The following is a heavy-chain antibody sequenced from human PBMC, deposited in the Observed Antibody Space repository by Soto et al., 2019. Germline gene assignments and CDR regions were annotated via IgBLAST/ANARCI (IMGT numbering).Heavy chain of an antibody. CDR2: ISAYNGNT. J-gene: IGHJ5*02. V-gene: IGHV1-18*01. CDR3: ASLYCSGGSCYFGWFDP. D-gene: IGHD2-15*01. CDR1: CYTFTSYG. Sequence: ASVKVSCKASCYTFTSYGISWVRQAPGQGLEWMGWISAYNGNTNYAQKLQGRVTMTTDTSTSTAYMELRSLRSDDTAVYYCASLYCSGGSCYFGWFDPWGQGTLVTV.